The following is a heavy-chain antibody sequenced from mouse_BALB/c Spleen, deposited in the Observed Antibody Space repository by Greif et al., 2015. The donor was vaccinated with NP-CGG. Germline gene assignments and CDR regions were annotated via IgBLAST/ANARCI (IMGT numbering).Heavy chain of an antibody. Sequence: QVQLQQSGAELVRPGALVKLSCKASGFNIKDYYMHWVKQRPEQGLEWIGWIFPGDGSTKYNEKFKGKATLTTDKSSSTAYMQLSRLTSEDSAVYFCARWDYGYGGFAYWGQGTLVTVSA. J-gene: IGHJ3*01. CDR3: ARWDYGYGGFAY. V-gene: IGHV1S56*01. CDR2: IFPGDGST. CDR1: GFNIKDYY. D-gene: IGHD1-2*01.